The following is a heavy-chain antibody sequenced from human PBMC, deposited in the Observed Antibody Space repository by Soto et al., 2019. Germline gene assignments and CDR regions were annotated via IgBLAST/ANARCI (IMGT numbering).Heavy chain of an antibody. Sequence: EVQLVESGGGLVQPGGSLRLSCAASGFTFSSYEMNWVREAPGKGLEWVSYISSSGSTIYYADSVKGRFTISRDNAKNSLYLQMNSLRAEDTAVYYCAKFYGYDIEYYFDYWGQGTLVTVSS. CDR1: GFTFSSYE. J-gene: IGHJ4*02. V-gene: IGHV3-48*03. D-gene: IGHD3-22*01. CDR3: AKFYGYDIEYYFDY. CDR2: ISSSGSTI.